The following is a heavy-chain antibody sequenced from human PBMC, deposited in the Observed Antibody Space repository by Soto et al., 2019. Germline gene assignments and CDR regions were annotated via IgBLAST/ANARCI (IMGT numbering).Heavy chain of an antibody. CDR2: IYYSGST. D-gene: IGHD6-6*01. J-gene: IGHJ4*02. V-gene: IGHV4-59*01. CDR3: ARVGGMAARTFDS. Sequence: QVQLQESGPGLVKPSETLSLTCTVSGGSISSDYWSWIRQPPGKGLEWIGYIYYSGSTDYNPSLKSRVTISVDTSKNQFSLRLSSVTAADTAVYYCARVGGMAARTFDSWGQGTLVTVSS. CDR1: GGSISSDY.